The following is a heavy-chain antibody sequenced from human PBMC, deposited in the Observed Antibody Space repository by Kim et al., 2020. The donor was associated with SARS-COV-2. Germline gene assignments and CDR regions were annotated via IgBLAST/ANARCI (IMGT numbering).Heavy chain of an antibody. J-gene: IGHJ3*02. V-gene: IGHV3-30*02. CDR3: AKDLELTRIVVVMGAFDI. Sequence: KGRFTISRDNSKNTLYLQMNSLRAEDKAVYYCAKDLELTRIVVVMGAFDIWGQGTMVPVSS. D-gene: IGHD3-22*01.